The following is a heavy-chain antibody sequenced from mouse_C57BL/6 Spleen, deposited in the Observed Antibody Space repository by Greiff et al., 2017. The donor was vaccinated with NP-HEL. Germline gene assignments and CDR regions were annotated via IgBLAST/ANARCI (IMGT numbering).Heavy chain of an antibody. CDR1: GYTFTDYE. CDR3: TRLDYGSSYFDY. Sequence: QVQLLQSGAELVRPGASVTLSCKASGYTFTDYEMHWVKQTPVHGLEWIGAIDPETGGTAYNQKFKGKATLTADKSSSTAYMELRSLTSEDSAVYDCTRLDYGSSYFDYWGQGTTLTVSS. V-gene: IGHV1-15*01. CDR2: IDPETGGT. J-gene: IGHJ2*01. D-gene: IGHD1-1*01.